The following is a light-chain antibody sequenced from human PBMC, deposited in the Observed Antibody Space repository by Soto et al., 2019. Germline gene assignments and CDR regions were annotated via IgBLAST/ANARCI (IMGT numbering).Light chain of an antibody. CDR1: SSNIGAGYD. CDR3: QSYDRSLSGYV. V-gene: IGLV1-40*01. Sequence: QSVLTQPPSVSGAPGQRVTISCTGSSSNIGAGYDVYWYQQLPGTAPKLLIYGNNNRPSGVPDRFSGSKSGTSASLAITGLQDEDEADYYCQSYDRSLSGYVFGTGTKVTVL. J-gene: IGLJ1*01. CDR2: GNN.